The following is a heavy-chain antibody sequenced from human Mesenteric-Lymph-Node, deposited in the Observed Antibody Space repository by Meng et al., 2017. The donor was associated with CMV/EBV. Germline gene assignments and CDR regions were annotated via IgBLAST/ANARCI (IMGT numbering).Heavy chain of an antibody. CDR3: ARDLVGDYYFDY. J-gene: IGHJ4*02. CDR2: IYYSGST. CDR1: GGSISSSSYY. D-gene: IGHD4-17*01. Sequence: SETLSLTCTVSGGSISSSSYYWGWLRQPPGKGLEWIGSIYYSGSTYYNPSLKSRVTISVDTSKNQFSLKLSSVTAADTAVYYCARDLVGDYYFDYWGQGTLVTVSS. V-gene: IGHV4-39*07.